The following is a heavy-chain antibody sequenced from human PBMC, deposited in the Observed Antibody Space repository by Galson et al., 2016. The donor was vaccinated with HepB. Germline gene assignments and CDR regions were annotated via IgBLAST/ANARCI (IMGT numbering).Heavy chain of an antibody. CDR3: AKRHEYCPPVGCSVDY. D-gene: IGHD2/OR15-2a*01. V-gene: IGHV3-30*18. J-gene: IGHJ4*02. Sequence: EWVAADSVHGGRKWYADSVKGRFTISRDNPNNMLFLQMSSLRADDTAVYYCAKRHEYCPPVGCSVDYWGQGTLVSVSS. CDR2: DSVHGGRK.